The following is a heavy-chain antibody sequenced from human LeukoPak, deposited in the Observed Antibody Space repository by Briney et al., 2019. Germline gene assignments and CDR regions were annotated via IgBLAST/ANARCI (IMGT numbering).Heavy chain of an antibody. J-gene: IGHJ5*02. Sequence: GASVKVSCKASGYTFTSYYMHWVRQAPGQGLEWMGWINPNSGGTNYAQKFQGRVTMTRDTSISTAYMELSRLRSDDTAVYYCARVDIVVVPAAEENWFDPWGQGTLVTVSS. D-gene: IGHD2-2*01. V-gene: IGHV1-2*02. CDR3: ARVDIVVVPAAEENWFDP. CDR2: INPNSGGT. CDR1: GYTFTSYY.